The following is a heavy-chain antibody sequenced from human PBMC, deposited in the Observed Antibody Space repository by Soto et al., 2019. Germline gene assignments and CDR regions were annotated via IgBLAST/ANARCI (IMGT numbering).Heavy chain of an antibody. CDR3: ARGGGYCSSTSCYVYYYYYGMDV. Sequence: QVQLVQSGAEVKKPGASVKVSCKASGYTFTSYGISWVRQAPGQGLEWMGWISAYNGNTNYAQKLQGRVTMTTDTSTRPAYMELRSLRSDDTAVYYCARGGGYCSSTSCYVYYYYYGMDVWGQGTTVTVSS. CDR1: GYTFTSYG. D-gene: IGHD2-2*01. V-gene: IGHV1-18*01. J-gene: IGHJ6*02. CDR2: ISAYNGNT.